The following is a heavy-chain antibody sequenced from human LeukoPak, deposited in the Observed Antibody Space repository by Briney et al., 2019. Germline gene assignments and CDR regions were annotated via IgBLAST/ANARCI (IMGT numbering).Heavy chain of an antibody. CDR1: GFTFSSHS. D-gene: IGHD3-16*01. V-gene: IGHV3-21*01. Sequence: GGSLRLSCAASGFTFSSHSMNWVRQAPGKGLEWVSSISISRSYIYYADSVKGRFTISRDNAKNSLYLQMNSLRAEDTAVYYCARDLQGGDYYDYWGQGTLVTVSS. CDR2: ISISRSYI. J-gene: IGHJ4*02. CDR3: ARDLQGGDYYDY.